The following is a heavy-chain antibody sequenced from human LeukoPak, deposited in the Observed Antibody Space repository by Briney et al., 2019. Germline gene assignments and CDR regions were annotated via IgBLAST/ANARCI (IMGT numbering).Heavy chain of an antibody. CDR1: GGSISSYY. D-gene: IGHD3-22*01. Sequence: SETLSLTCTVSGGSISSYYWSWIRQPPGKGLEWIGYIYYSGSTNYNPSLKSRVTISVDTSKNQFSLKLSSVTAADTAVYYCARLTYYYDSSGYYTYYYYYYMDVWGKGTTVTISS. CDR2: IYYSGST. J-gene: IGHJ6*03. V-gene: IGHV4-59*12. CDR3: ARLTYYYDSSGYYTYYYYYYMDV.